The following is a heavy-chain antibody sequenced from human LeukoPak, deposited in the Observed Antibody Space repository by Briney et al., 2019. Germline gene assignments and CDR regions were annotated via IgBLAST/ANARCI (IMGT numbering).Heavy chain of an antibody. Sequence: GGSLRLSCAASGFTFSSYWMSWVRQAPGKGLEWVANIKQDGSEKYYVDSVKGRFTISRDNAKNSLYLQMNSLRAEDTALYYCAKTPKASIAVAGYFDYWGQGTLVTVSS. J-gene: IGHJ4*02. V-gene: IGHV3-7*03. CDR3: AKTPKASIAVAGYFDY. CDR2: IKQDGSEK. CDR1: GFTFSSYW. D-gene: IGHD6-19*01.